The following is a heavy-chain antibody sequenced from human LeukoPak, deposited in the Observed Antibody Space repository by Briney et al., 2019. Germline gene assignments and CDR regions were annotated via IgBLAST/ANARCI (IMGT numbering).Heavy chain of an antibody. D-gene: IGHD3-9*01. Sequence: GESLKISCKGSGYSFANYFIAWVRQMPGKGLEWMGIIYPGDSDTRYSPSFQGQVTISADKSINTAYLQWSSLKASDTAMYYCARRRLVNKKYYYYYYGLDVWGQGTTVTVSS. J-gene: IGHJ6*02. V-gene: IGHV5-51*01. CDR1: GYSFANYF. CDR2: IYPGDSDT. CDR3: ARRRLVNKKYYYYYYGLDV.